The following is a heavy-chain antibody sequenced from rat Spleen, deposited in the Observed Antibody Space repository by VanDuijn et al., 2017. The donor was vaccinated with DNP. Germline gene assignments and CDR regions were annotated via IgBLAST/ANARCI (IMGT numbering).Heavy chain of an antibody. CDR2: ITPSGNSA. D-gene: IGHD1-6*01. J-gene: IGHJ3*01. CDR3: ARHGVFYGLTFAY. Sequence: EVQLVESGGGLVQPGRSLKLSCAASGFTFSDYDMAWVRQAPAKGLEWVTSITPSGNSALYRDSVKGRFTVSRDNANSSLSLQMDNLRSEDTATYYCARHGVFYGLTFAYWGQGTLVTVSS. CDR1: GFTFSDYD. V-gene: IGHV5S23*01.